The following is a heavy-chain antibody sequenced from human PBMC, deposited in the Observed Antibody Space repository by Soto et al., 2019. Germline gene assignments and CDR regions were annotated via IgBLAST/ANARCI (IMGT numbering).Heavy chain of an antibody. CDR1: EYSFRIYW. Sequence: PGESLKISCQAFEYSFRIYWISWVRQKPGAGLEWMGRVDPNDSFATYSPSFEGHVSISVDKSTNIVYLQWRSLRASDTATYYCARNQSGSGNSNFDFWGQGTTVTVYS. V-gene: IGHV5-10-1*01. CDR2: VDPNDSFA. D-gene: IGHD3-10*01. CDR3: ARNQSGSGNSNFDF. J-gene: IGHJ4*02.